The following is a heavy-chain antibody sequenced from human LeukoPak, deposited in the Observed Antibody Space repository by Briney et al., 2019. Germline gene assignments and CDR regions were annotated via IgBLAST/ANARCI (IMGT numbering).Heavy chain of an antibody. J-gene: IGHJ4*02. CDR3: VSGPKYSGYEGVDY. Sequence: GGSLRLSCAASGFTFSSYAMSWVRQAPGKGLEWVSAISGSGGSTYYADSVKGRFTISRDNSKNTLYLQMNSLRAEDTAVYYCVSGPKYSGYEGVDYWGQGTLVTVSS. CDR1: GFTFSSYA. CDR2: ISGSGGST. V-gene: IGHV3-23*01. D-gene: IGHD5-12*01.